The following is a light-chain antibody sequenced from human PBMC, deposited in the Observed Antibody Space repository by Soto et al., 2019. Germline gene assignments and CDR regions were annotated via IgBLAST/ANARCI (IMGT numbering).Light chain of an antibody. J-gene: IGKJ1*01. CDR1: QSVSNTY. CDR2: GAS. CDR3: QQYGSSPWT. Sequence: EIVLTQSPGPLSLSPGERATLSCRASQSVSNTYLAWYQQKPGQAPRLLIYGASSRATDIPDRFSGSGSGTDFTLTISRLEPEDFEVYYCQQYGSSPWTFGQGTKVEIK. V-gene: IGKV3-20*01.